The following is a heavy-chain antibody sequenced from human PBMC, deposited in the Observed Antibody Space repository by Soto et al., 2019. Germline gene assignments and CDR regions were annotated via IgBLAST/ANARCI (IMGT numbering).Heavy chain of an antibody. V-gene: IGHV1-46*01. D-gene: IGHD6-19*01. CDR1: GYTFTSYY. CDR3: ARDPGIAVAGSDPYYYGMDL. Sequence: ASVKVSCKASGYTFTSYYMHWVRQAPGQGLEWMGLINPSGGDTSYAQKFQGRVTMTGGTSTSTFYMKLRSLRSEDTAVYYCARDPGIAVAGSDPYYYGMDLWGQGTTVTVSS. CDR2: INPSGGDT. J-gene: IGHJ6*02.